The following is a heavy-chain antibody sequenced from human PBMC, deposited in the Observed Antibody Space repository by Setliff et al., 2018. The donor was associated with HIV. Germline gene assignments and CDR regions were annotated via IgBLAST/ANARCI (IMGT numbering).Heavy chain of an antibody. J-gene: IGHJ3*02. V-gene: IGHV1-8*02. CDR3: ATVSHTNVAAHDAFDI. CDR1: GYTFTNYY. CDR2: MNPNNGNT. D-gene: IGHD6-19*01. Sequence: GASVKVSCKASGYTFTNYYIHWVRQATGQGLEWMGSMNPNNGNTIYAQKFQGRVTMTADTSTDTAYMELSSLRSEDTAVYYCATVSHTNVAAHDAFDIWGQGTMVTVSS.